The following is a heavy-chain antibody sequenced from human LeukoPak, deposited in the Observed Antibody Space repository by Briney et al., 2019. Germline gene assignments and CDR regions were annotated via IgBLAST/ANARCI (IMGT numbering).Heavy chain of an antibody. D-gene: IGHD3-10*01. CDR3: ARDLLPYMARGVIIGAFDI. CDR1: GFTFSSYS. J-gene: IGHJ3*02. Sequence: GGSLRLSCAASGFTFSSYSMNWVRQAPGKGLEWVSSISSSSSYIYYADSVKGRFTNSRDNAKNSLYLQMNSLRAEDTAVYYCARDLLPYMARGVIIGAFDIWGQGTMVTVSS. V-gene: IGHV3-21*01. CDR2: ISSSSSYI.